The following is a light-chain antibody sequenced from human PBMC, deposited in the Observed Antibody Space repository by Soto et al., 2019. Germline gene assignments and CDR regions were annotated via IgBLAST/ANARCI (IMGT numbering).Light chain of an antibody. CDR1: HDSRKY. Sequence: DIQRTQSPSSLSASVGDRVTITCQASHDSRKYLNWYQQKPGKAPMLLIYDAANMETWVPSRFTGSGSGTDFTFTISSLQPDDIATYYCQQYEIFPSTFGQGTLLES. J-gene: IGKJ5*01. V-gene: IGKV1-33*01. CDR2: DAA. CDR3: QQYEIFPST.